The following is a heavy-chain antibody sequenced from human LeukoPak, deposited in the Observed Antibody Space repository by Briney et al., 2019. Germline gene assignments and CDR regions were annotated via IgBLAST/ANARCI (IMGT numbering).Heavy chain of an antibody. CDR2: ISYDGSNK. CDR3: AKGGYGDHYYYYGMDV. V-gene: IGHV3-30*18. J-gene: IGHJ6*02. D-gene: IGHD4-17*01. CDR1: GFTFSSYG. Sequence: PGGSLRLSCAASGFTFSSYGMHWVRQAPGKGLEWVAVISYDGSNKYYADSVKGRFTISRDNSKNTLYLQMNSLRAEDTAVYYCAKGGYGDHYYYYGMDVWGQGTTVTVSS.